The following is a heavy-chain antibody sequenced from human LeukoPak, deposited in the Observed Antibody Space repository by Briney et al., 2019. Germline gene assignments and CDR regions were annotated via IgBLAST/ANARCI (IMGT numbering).Heavy chain of an antibody. D-gene: IGHD3-22*01. CDR3: ARYYYDSSGYYYGSSFDP. V-gene: IGHV4-34*01. CDR2: INHSGST. J-gene: IGHJ5*02. CDR1: GGSFSGYY. Sequence: SETLSLTCAVYGGSFSGYYWSWIRQPPGKGLEWIGEINHSGSTNYNPSLKSRVTISVDKAKNQFSLNLNSVTAADTAVYYCARYYYDSSGYYYGSSFDPWGQGTLVTVSS.